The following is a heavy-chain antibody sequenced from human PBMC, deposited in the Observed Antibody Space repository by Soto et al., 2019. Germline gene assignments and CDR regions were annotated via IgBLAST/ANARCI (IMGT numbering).Heavy chain of an antibody. D-gene: IGHD3-22*01. CDR1: GGTFSSYA. CDR3: ARVLKGYYDSSGYAFDI. J-gene: IGHJ3*02. V-gene: IGHV1-69*01. Sequence: QVQLVQSGAEVKKPGSSVKVSCKASGGTFSSYAISWVRQAPGQGLECMGGIIPIFGTANYAQKFQGRVTITADESTSTAYMELSSLRSEDTAVSYCARVLKGYYDSSGYAFDIWGQGTMVIVSS. CDR2: IIPIFGTA.